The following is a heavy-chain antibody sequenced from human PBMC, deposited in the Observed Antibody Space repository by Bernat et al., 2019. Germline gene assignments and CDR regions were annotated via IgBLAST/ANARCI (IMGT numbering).Heavy chain of an antibody. CDR1: GYTFTSYA. J-gene: IGHJ6*03. Sequence: QVQLVQSGAEVKKPGASLKVSCKASGYTFTSYAMHLVRQAPGQRLEWMGWINAGNGNTKYSQQFQGRVTITRDTSASTAYMELSSLRSEDTAVYYCAIGTDYDYYYMDVWGKGTTVTVSS. CDR2: INAGNGNT. D-gene: IGHD1-26*01. CDR3: AIGTDYDYYYMDV. V-gene: IGHV1-3*01.